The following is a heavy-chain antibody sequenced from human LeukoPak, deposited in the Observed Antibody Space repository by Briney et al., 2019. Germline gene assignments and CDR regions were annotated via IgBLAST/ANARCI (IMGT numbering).Heavy chain of an antibody. Sequence: PSETLSLTCTVSGASIDSANYYWGWIRQPPGKGLEWIGRFYFSGSAYYKSSLMSRVTISLDTSKNQFSLKLSSVTAADTAVYYCARLNFAYDTSGYLDYWGQGTLLTVSS. V-gene: IGHV4-39*01. CDR3: ARLNFAYDTSGYLDY. CDR2: FYFSGSA. D-gene: IGHD3-22*01. J-gene: IGHJ4*02. CDR1: GASIDSANYY.